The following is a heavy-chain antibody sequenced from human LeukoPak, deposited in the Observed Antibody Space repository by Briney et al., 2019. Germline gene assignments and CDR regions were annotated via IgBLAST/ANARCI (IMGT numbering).Heavy chain of an antibody. CDR1: GYTFTGYY. D-gene: IGHD5-12*01. CDR2: ISAYNGNT. V-gene: IGHV1-18*04. CDR3: ARGESGYDQDY. Sequence: ASVKVSCKASGYTFTGYYMHWLRQAPGQGLEWMGWISAYNGNTNYAQKLQGRVTMTTDTSTSTAYMELRSLRSDDTAVYYCARGESGYDQDYWGQGTLVTVSS. J-gene: IGHJ4*02.